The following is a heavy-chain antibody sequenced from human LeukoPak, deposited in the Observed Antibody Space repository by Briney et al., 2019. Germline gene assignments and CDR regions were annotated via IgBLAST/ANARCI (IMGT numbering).Heavy chain of an antibody. CDR1: GYTFTGYY. V-gene: IGHV1-18*04. Sequence: ASVKVSCKASGYTFTGYYMHWVRQAPGQGLEWMGWISAYNGNTNYAQKLQGRVTMTTDTSTSTAYMELRSLRSDDTAVYYCARDAPRYCSSTSCYIPLRETDYWGQGTLVTVSS. CDR3: ARDAPRYCSSTSCYIPLRETDY. CDR2: ISAYNGNT. D-gene: IGHD2-2*02. J-gene: IGHJ4*02.